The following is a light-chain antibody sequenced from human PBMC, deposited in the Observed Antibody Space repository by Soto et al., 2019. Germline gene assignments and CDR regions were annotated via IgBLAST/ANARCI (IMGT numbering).Light chain of an antibody. V-gene: IGKV1-5*03. CDR2: EAS. CDR1: QSCKRW. Sequence: DIQMTQSPSTLSASLGDRVTITFRASQSCKRWLAWFQEKPGKAPNLLIYEASTLESGVPSRFNCSGSGTEFTLSLSSQQPDDFATYCGLQSNRYPRTCGEGPKVEIK. J-gene: IGKJ1*01. CDR3: LQSNRYPRT.